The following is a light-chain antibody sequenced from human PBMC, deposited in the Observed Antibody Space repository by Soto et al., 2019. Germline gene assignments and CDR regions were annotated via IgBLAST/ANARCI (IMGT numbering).Light chain of an antibody. V-gene: IGKV3-15*01. CDR1: QSVSSN. Sequence: EIVLTQSPGTLSLSPGERATLTCRASQSVSSNLAWYHQKVGQAPRLLIYGASARATGIPARFSGSGSGTEFTLTISSLQSEDFAFYYCQQYNNWPLTFGPGTKVDIK. CDR2: GAS. J-gene: IGKJ3*01. CDR3: QQYNNWPLT.